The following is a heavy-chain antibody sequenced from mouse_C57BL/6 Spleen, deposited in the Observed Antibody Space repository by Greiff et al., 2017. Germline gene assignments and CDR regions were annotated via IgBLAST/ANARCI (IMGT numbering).Heavy chain of an antibody. V-gene: IGHV5-6*02. CDR1: GFTFSSYG. D-gene: IGHD1-1*01. CDR3: ARDYYGSRRGFAY. Sequence: DVKLQESGGDLVKPGGSLKLSCAASGFTFSSYGMSWVRQTPDKRLEWVATISSGGSYTYYPDSVKGRFTISRDNAKNTLYLQMSSLKSEDTAMYYGARDYYGSRRGFAYWGQGTLVTVSA. J-gene: IGHJ3*01. CDR2: ISSGGSYT.